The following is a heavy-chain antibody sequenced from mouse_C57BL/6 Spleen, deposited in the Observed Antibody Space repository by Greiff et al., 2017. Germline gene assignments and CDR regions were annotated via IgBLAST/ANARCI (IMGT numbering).Heavy chain of an antibody. D-gene: IGHD3-3*01. CDR1: GYTFTSYW. CDR2: IDPSDSYT. Sequence: VQLQQPGAELVMPGASVKLSCKASGYTFTSYWMHWVKQRPGQGLEWIGEIDPSDSYTNYNQKFKGKSTLTVDKSSSTAYMQLSSLTSEDSAVYFCARVGDMGFDDWGQGTTLTVSS. V-gene: IGHV1-69*01. CDR3: ARVGDMGFDD. J-gene: IGHJ2*01.